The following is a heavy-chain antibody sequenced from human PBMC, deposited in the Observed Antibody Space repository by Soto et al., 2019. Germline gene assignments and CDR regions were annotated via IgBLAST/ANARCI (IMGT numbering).Heavy chain of an antibody. CDR3: ARISYESSGYYDDPGDYYGMDV. J-gene: IGHJ6*02. CDR2: IDWDDDK. V-gene: IGHV2-70*01. D-gene: IGHD3-22*01. Sequence: VSGPTLVNPTQTLTLTCTFSGFSLSTSGMCVSWIRQPPGKALEWLALIDWDDDKYYSTSLKTRLTISKDTSKHQVVLTMTNMDPVDTATYYCARISYESSGYYDDPGDYYGMDVWGQGTTVTVSS. CDR1: GFSLSTSGMC.